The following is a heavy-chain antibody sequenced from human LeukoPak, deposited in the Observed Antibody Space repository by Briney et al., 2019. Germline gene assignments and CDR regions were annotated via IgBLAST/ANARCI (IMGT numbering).Heavy chain of an antibody. D-gene: IGHD3-22*01. CDR1: GFTFSSYW. CDR2: IKHDGSEK. CDR3: ARETYYGTMDV. Sequence: PGGSLRLSCAASGFTFSSYWMSWVRQAPGKGLHWVAIIKHDGSEKYYVDSVKGRFTISTDNAKNSLYLQMNSLRAEDTAVYYCARETYYGTMDVWGKGTTVTVSS. V-gene: IGHV3-7*03. J-gene: IGHJ6*04.